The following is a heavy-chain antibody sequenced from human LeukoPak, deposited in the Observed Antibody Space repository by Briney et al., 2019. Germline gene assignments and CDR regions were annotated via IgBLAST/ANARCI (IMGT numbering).Heavy chain of an antibody. V-gene: IGHV3-74*01. CDR1: GFTFSSYW. CDR3: ARVGFPAGFDY. Sequence: GGSLRLSCAASGFTFSSYWMHWVRQAPGEGLVWVSRINSDGSSTSYADSVKGRFTISRDNAKNTLYLQMNSLRAEDTAVYYCARVGFPAGFDYWGQGTLVTVSS. D-gene: IGHD2-2*03. J-gene: IGHJ4*02. CDR2: INSDGSST.